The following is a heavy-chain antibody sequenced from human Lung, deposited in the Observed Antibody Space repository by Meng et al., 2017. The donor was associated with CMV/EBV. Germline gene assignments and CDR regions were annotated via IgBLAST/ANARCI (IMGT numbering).Heavy chain of an antibody. Sequence: SVKVSCQASGYTFADYFIHWVRQAPGQGLEWMGRINPRGGGPNYVQKYQYRVTLTMDTSITTAYLEMSGLNSDDPAVDYGASEAATANDFWGQGTMVTVSS. D-gene: IGHD6-25*01. CDR3: ASEAATANDF. V-gene: IGHV1-2*02. CDR2: INPRGGGP. CDR1: GYTFADYF. J-gene: IGHJ4*02.